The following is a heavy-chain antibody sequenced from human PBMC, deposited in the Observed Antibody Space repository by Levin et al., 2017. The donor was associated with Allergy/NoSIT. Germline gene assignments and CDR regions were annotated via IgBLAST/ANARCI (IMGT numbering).Heavy chain of an antibody. CDR3: AKDIPKNTGPQYTSSWRRRPDGFDI. CDR2: INPNSGVT. D-gene: IGHD6-13*01. Sequence: GESLKISCKTSGYSFTDYYLHWVRQAPGQGLQWMGWINPNSGVTKYVQNFQGRVTMTRDTSISTAYMELTRLTSDDTAVYYCAKDIPKNTGPQYTSSWRRRPDGFDIWGQGTLVTVS. J-gene: IGHJ3*02. V-gene: IGHV1-2*02. CDR1: GYSFTDYY.